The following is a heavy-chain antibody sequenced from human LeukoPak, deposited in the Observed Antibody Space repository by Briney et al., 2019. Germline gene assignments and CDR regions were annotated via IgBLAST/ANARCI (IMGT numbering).Heavy chain of an antibody. Sequence: KASETLSLTCTVSGASFTSNYWSWSRQPPGKGLEWIGYIYYIGTTTYNPSLERRASMSVDMSKTQFSLRLNSVTATDTAVYYCARLDCGGDCYVDYWGQGTLVTVSS. V-gene: IGHV4-59*08. CDR3: ARLDCGGDCYVDY. CDR2: IYYIGTT. D-gene: IGHD2-21*02. CDR1: GASFTSNY. J-gene: IGHJ4*02.